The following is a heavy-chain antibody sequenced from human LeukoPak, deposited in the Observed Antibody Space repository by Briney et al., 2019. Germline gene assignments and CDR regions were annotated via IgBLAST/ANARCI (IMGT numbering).Heavy chain of an antibody. D-gene: IGHD6-13*01. CDR2: INHSGST. V-gene: IGHV4-34*01. CDR3: ARGPYSSSRYWGKFDY. CDR1: GGSFSGYY. Sequence: SETLSLTCAVYGGSFSGYYWSWIRQPPGKGLEWIGEINHSGSTNYNPSLKSRVTISVDTSKNQFSLKLSSVTAADTAVYYCARGPYSSSRYWGKFDYWGQGTLVTVSS. J-gene: IGHJ4*02.